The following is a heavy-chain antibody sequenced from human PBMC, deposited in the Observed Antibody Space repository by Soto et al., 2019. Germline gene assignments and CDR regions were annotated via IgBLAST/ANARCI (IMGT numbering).Heavy chain of an antibody. V-gene: IGHV1-2*02. CDR2: INHNSGGT. J-gene: IGHJ5*02. Sequence: QVQPVQSGAEVKKPGASVKISCKASGHTFTGYYIHWVRQSPGQGLEWMGWINHNSGGTDYGQKFQGRVTMTRDTSISTVYMELTRLRSADTAVYYCARGKAIDAEIYNWFEPWGQGTLVTVSS. CDR1: GHTFTGYY. D-gene: IGHD2-2*01. CDR3: ARGKAIDAEIYNWFEP.